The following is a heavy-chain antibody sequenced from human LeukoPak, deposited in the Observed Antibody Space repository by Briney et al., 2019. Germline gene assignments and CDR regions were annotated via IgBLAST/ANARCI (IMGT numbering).Heavy chain of an antibody. CDR3: ARAARLRIAVAGRGDWFDP. CDR1: GYTFTGYY. V-gene: IGHV1-2*02. CDR2: INPNSGGT. J-gene: IGHJ5*02. Sequence: ASVKVSCKASGYTFTGYYMHWVRQARGQGLEWMGWINPNSGGTNYAQKFQGRVTMTRDMSISTAYMELSRLRSDDTAVYYCARAARLRIAVAGRGDWFDPWGQGTLVTVSS. D-gene: IGHD6-19*01.